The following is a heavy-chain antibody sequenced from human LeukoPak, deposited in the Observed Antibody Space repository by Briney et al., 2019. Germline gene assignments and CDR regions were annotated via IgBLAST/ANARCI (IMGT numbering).Heavy chain of an antibody. CDR3: ARVPDFIARPCDS. CDR2: SSPTGDIT. V-gene: IGHV4-34*01. CDR1: GGSFSGNY. Sequence: SETLSLTCAVYGGSFSGNYWALIRQTPGRGLEWIGESSPTGDITGYNPSLKGRATISVDSSKKQFSLRLTSVTAADTGVYYCARVPDFIARPCDSWGQGTLVTVSS. J-gene: IGHJ4*02. D-gene: IGHD2-21*01.